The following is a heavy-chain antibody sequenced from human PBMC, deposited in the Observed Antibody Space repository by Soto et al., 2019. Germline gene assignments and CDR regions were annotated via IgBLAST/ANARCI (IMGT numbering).Heavy chain of an antibody. D-gene: IGHD6-19*01. CDR3: VWDVHSRAWYFFQQ. V-gene: IGHV3-23*01. CDR1: GFTFSSYV. CDR2: VSGSGGDT. Sequence: DVQLLESGGGLVQPGGSLRLSCAASGFTFSSYVMSWVRQAPGKGLEWVSTVSGSGGDTNYADSVKGRFTISRDNSKSTLDLQMNNLRGEDTAVYYCVWDVHSRAWYFFQQWGQGTLVFVSS. J-gene: IGHJ1*01.